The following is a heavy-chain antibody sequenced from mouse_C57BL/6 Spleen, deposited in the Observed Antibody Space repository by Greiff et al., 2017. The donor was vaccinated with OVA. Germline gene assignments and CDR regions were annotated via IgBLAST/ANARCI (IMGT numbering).Heavy chain of an antibody. CDR2: INPNNGGT. J-gene: IGHJ3*01. CDR1: GYTFTDYY. V-gene: IGHV1-26*01. CDR3: AREATMVTTTGAWFAY. D-gene: IGHD2-2*01. Sequence: VQLKQSGPELVKPGASVKISCKASGYTFTDYYMNWVKQSHGKSLEWIGDINPNNGGTSYNQKFKGKATLTVDKSSSTAYMELRSLTSEDSAVYYCAREATMVTTTGAWFAYWGQGTLVTVSA.